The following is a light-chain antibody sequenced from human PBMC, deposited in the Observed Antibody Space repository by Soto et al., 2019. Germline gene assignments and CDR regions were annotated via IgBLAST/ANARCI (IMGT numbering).Light chain of an antibody. V-gene: IGKV3-20*01. CDR2: GAS. CDR3: QQYGSSPT. Sequence: EVVVTQSPGTLSLSPGERATLSCRASQSVTSDYLAWYQQKPGQAPRLLIYGASSRATGIPDRSSGSGSGTDFTLTISRLEPEDFAVYYCQQYGSSPTFGQGTRLEI. CDR1: QSVTSDY. J-gene: IGKJ5*01.